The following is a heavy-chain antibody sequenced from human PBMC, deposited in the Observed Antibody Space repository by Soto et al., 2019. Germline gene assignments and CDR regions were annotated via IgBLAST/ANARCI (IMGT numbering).Heavy chain of an antibody. CDR2: IYYSST. J-gene: IGHJ6*02. Sequence: SETLSLTCTVSGGSISTYYWSWIRRPPGKGLEWIGYIYYSSTRYNPSLKSRVTISVDTSKNQLSLKMRSATAADTAVYYCARHVDIDQRGMDVWGQGTTVTVSS. CDR1: GGSISTYY. CDR3: ARHVDIDQRGMDV. V-gene: IGHV4-59*08. D-gene: IGHD5-12*01.